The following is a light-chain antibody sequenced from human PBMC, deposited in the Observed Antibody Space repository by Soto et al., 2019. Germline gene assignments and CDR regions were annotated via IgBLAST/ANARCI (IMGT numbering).Light chain of an antibody. CDR1: NSNIASNT. J-gene: IGLJ1*01. Sequence: QSVLTQPPSASETPGQTVSISCSGSNSNIASNTVHWYQHLTGTAPKLLIYYNNQRPSGVPRRLSVSECCTSASLAIIVLQCKDESDYNCAAWDVPLNRYVFGTGTMEAVL. CDR3: AAWDVPLNRYV. V-gene: IGLV1-44*01. CDR2: YNN.